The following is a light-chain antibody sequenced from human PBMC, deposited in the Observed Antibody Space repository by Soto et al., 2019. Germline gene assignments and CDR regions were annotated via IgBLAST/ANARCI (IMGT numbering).Light chain of an antibody. V-gene: IGKV3-20*01. CDR2: GAS. CDR1: QSVSSSY. J-gene: IGKJ1*01. Sequence: EIVLTQSPGTLSLSPGERATLSCRASQSVSSSYLAWYQQKPGQAPRLLIYGASTRATGIPDRFSGSGSGTDFTLTISRLEPEDFAVYYWQQYGNSRTFGQGTKVEIK. CDR3: QQYGNSRT.